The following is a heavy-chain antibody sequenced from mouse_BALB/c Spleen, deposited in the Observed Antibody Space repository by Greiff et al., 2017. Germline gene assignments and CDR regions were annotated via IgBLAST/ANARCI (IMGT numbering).Heavy chain of an antibody. D-gene: IGHD1-1*01. Sequence: EVHLVESGTVLARPGASVKMSCKASGYSFTSYWMHWVKQRPGQGLEWIGAIYPGNSDTSYNQKFKGKAKLTAVTSASTAYMELSSLTNEDSAVYYCTRYLPYYYGSSYFDYWGQGTTLTVSS. CDR3: TRYLPYYYGSSYFDY. CDR2: IYPGNSDT. J-gene: IGHJ2*01. V-gene: IGHV1-5*01. CDR1: GYSFTSYW.